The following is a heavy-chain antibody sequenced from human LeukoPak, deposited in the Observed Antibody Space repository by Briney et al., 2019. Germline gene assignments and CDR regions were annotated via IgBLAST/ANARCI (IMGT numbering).Heavy chain of an antibody. J-gene: IGHJ5*02. CDR3: ARHYGP. CDR1: GGSIRSSYYY. D-gene: IGHD3-10*01. CDR2: IYDSGST. V-gene: IGHV4-39*01. Sequence: SETLSLTCTVSGGSIRSSYYYWGWLRQPPGKGLEWIGSIYDSGSTYYNPSLKSRATISADTPKNHFSLNLNSVTAADTAVYYCARHYGPWGQGTLVTVSS.